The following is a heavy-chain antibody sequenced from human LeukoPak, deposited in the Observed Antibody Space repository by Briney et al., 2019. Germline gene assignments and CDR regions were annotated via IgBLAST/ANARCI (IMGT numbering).Heavy chain of an antibody. CDR3: AARPYYNDSSGYLGGGYYYMDV. J-gene: IGHJ6*03. CDR1: GCTFTSYD. D-gene: IGHD3-22*01. Sequence: ASVKVSCKASGCTFTSYDINWVRQATGQGLEWMGWMNPNSGNTGYAQKFQGRVTMTRSTSISTAYMELSSLRSEDTAVYYCAARPYYNDSSGYLGGGYYYMDVWGKGTTVTVSS. CDR2: MNPNSGNT. V-gene: IGHV1-8*01.